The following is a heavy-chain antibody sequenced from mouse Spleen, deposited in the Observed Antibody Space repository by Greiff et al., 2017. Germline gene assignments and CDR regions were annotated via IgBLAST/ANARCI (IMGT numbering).Heavy chain of an antibody. CDR3: ARGDYGSSYVGRFAY. D-gene: IGHD1-1*01. CDR1: GYTFTSYW. Sequence: QVQLQQSGAELVKPGAPVKLSCKASGYTFTSYWMHWVKQRPGRGLEWIGRIDPNSGGTKYNEKFKSKATLTVDKPSSTAYMQLSSLTSEDSAVYYCARGDYGSSYVGRFAYWGQGTLVTVSA. CDR2: IDPNSGGT. V-gene: IGHV1-72*01. J-gene: IGHJ3*01.